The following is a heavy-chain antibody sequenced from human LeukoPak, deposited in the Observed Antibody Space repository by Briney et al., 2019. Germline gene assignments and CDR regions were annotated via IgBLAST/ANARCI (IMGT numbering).Heavy chain of an antibody. CDR1: GFTFSSYG. D-gene: IGHD3-3*01. J-gene: IGHJ4*02. Sequence: PGGSLRLSCAASGFTFSSYGMHWVRQAPGKGLEWVAVISYDGSNKYYADSVKGRFTISTDSGKNSLYLQMNSLRAEDTAVYYCARDGAWSGPFDNWGQGTLVTVSS. CDR3: ARDGAWSGPFDN. CDR2: ISYDGSNK. V-gene: IGHV3-30*03.